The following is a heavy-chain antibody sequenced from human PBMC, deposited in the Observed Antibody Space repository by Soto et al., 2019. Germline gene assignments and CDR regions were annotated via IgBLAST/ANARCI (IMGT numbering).Heavy chain of an antibody. J-gene: IGHJ4*02. CDR1: GFTFSSYA. CDR3: AKDRSFVVVVAASGPLDY. D-gene: IGHD2-15*01. V-gene: IGHV3-23*01. CDR2: ISGSGGST. Sequence: PRGSLRLSCAASGFTFSSYAMSWVRQAPGKGLEWVSAISGSGGSTYYADSVKGRFTISRDNSKNTLYLQMNSLRAEDTAVYYCAKDRSFVVVVAASGPLDYSGQGTLVTV.